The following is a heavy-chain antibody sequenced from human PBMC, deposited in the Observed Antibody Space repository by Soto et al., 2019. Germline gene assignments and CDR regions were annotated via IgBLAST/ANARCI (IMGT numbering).Heavy chain of an antibody. V-gene: IGHV4-59*01. CDR3: ARDSKRGCSGYDKLDY. D-gene: IGHD5-12*01. CDR2: IYYSGST. J-gene: IGHJ4*02. Sequence: QVQLQESGPGLVKPSETLSLTCTVSGGSISSYYWTWIRQPPGKGLEWIGYIYYSGSTNYNPSLKSRVTISVDTSKNQFSLKLSSVTAADTAVYYCARDSKRGCSGYDKLDYWGQGTLVTVSS. CDR1: GGSISSYY.